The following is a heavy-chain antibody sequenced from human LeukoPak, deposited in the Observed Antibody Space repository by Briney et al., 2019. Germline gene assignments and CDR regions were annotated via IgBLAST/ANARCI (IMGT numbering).Heavy chain of an antibody. Sequence: QPGGSLRLSCATSGFTFSTFWMHWVRQAPGKGLVWVSRINHDGSSTNYADSVKGRFTISRDNSKNTLYLQMNSLRAEDTAVYYCAKVGDEYDFDYWGQGTLVTVSS. J-gene: IGHJ4*02. CDR2: INHDGSST. CDR1: GFTFSTFW. D-gene: IGHD2-21*01. V-gene: IGHV3-74*01. CDR3: AKVGDEYDFDY.